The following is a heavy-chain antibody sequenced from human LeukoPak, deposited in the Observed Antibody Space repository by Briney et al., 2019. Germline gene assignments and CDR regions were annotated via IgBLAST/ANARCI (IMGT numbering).Heavy chain of an antibody. V-gene: IGHV1-18*01. CDR3: ASGYDFCSGRPLGY. Sequence: ASVKVSCKASGYTFTSYGISWVRQAPGQGLEWMGWISAYSGNTNYAQKLQGRVTMTTDTSTSTAYMELRSLRSDDTAVYYCASGYDFCSGRPLGYWGQGTLVTVSS. CDR1: GYTFTSYG. D-gene: IGHD3-3*01. CDR2: ISAYSGNT. J-gene: IGHJ4*02.